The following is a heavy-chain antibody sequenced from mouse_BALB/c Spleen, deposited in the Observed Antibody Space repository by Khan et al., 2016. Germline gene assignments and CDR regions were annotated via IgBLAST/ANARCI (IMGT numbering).Heavy chain of an antibody. CDR1: GYSFTSYY. CDR3: ASSTQSFYAMDY. CDR2: IDPFNGGT. J-gene: IGHJ4*01. D-gene: IGHD1-1*01. V-gene: IGHV1S135*01. Sequence: VQLQQSGPELMKPGASVKISCKASGYSFTSYYMHWVKQSHGKSLEWIGYIDPFNGGTSYNQKFKGKATLTVDKSSSTAYMHLSSLTSEDSAVYCCASSTQSFYAMDYWGQGTSVTVAS.